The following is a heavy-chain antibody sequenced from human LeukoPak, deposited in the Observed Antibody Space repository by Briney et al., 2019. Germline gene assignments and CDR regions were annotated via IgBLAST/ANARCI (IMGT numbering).Heavy chain of an antibody. Sequence: SETLSLTCTVSGGSISSSNYYWGWIRQPPGKGLEWIGSIFYSGSTYYNPSLKSRVTISVDTSKNQFSLKLSSVTAADTAVYYCARGTYCSSTSCYDKNWFAPWGQGTLVTVSS. V-gene: IGHV4-39*07. CDR1: GGSISSSNYY. J-gene: IGHJ5*02. CDR2: IFYSGST. D-gene: IGHD2-2*01. CDR3: ARGTYCSSTSCYDKNWFAP.